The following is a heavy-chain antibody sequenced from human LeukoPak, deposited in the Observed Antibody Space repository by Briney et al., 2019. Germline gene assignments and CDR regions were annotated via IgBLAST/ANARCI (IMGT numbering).Heavy chain of an antibody. CDR3: AKGGEYSTSWDDTFDI. V-gene: IGHV3-23*01. J-gene: IGHJ3*02. D-gene: IGHD2-2*01. Sequence: GGSLRLSCAASGFTFSSYAMSWVRQAPGKGLEWVSAISGSGGSTYYADSVKGRFTISRDNSKNTLYLQMTSLRAEDTAVYYCAKGGEYSTSWDDTFDIWGQGTMVTVSS. CDR2: ISGSGGST. CDR1: GFTFSSYA.